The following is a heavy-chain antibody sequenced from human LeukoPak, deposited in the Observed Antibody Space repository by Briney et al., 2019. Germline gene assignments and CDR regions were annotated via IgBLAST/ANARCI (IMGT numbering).Heavy chain of an antibody. CDR3: ARDGDTYYYDSSGYYRPYYFDD. CDR2: ISAYNGNT. CDR1: GYTFTSYG. J-gene: IGHJ4*02. V-gene: IGHV1-18*01. Sequence: ASVRVSCTASGYTFTSYGISWVRQAPGQGREWMGWISAYNGNTNYAQKLQGRVTMTTDTSTSTAYLELRRLRSDDTAVYYCARDGDTYYYDSSGYYRPYYFDDWGQGTLVTVSS. D-gene: IGHD3-22*01.